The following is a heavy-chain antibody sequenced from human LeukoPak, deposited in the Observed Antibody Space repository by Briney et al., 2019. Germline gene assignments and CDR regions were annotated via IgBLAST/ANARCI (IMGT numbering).Heavy chain of an antibody. Sequence: PGGSLRPSCAASGFTFSSYAMHWVRQAPGKGLEWVAVISYDGSNKYYADSVKGRFTISRDNSKNTLYLQMNSLRAEDTAVYYCASLKEVNVVVAATLDYYYGMDVWGKGTTVTVSS. D-gene: IGHD2-15*01. V-gene: IGHV3-30*04. J-gene: IGHJ6*04. CDR2: ISYDGSNK. CDR1: GFTFSSYA. CDR3: ASLKEVNVVVAATLDYYYGMDV.